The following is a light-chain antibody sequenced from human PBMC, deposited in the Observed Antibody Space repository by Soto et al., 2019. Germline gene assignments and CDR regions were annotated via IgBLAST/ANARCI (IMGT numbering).Light chain of an antibody. CDR3: ETWDSNTLWV. CDR2: LEGSGSY. V-gene: IGLV4-60*02. Sequence: QALVTQSSSASASLGSSVKLTCTLSSGHSSYIIAWHQQQPGKAPRYLMKLEGSGSYNKGSGVPDRFSGSSSGADRYLTISNLQFEDEADYYCETWDSNTLWVFGGGTKLTVL. CDR1: SGHSSYI. J-gene: IGLJ3*02.